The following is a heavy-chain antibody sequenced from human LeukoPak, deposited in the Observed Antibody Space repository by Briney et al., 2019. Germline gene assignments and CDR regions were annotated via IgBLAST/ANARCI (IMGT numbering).Heavy chain of an antibody. CDR2: ISGSGGST. Sequence: GGSLRLSCAASGFTFSSYAMSWVRQAPGKGLEWVSAISGSGGSTYYADSVKGRFTISRDNSKNTLYLQMNSLRAEDTAVYYCGRVGCTGGNCKPYAYYATDVWGRGTTVTVSS. J-gene: IGHJ6*02. CDR1: GFTFSSYA. D-gene: IGHD2-15*01. V-gene: IGHV3-23*01. CDR3: GRVGCTGGNCKPYAYYATDV.